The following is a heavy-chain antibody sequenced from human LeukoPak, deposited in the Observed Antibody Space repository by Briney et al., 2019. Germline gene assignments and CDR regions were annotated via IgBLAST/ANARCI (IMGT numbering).Heavy chain of an antibody. J-gene: IGHJ4*02. CDR3: TRSPPHSGGWCDY. D-gene: IGHD6-19*01. CDR2: MNPNSGNT. V-gene: IGHV1-8*03. CDR1: GYTFTSYD. Sequence: ASVKVSCKASGYTFTSYDINWVRQATGQGLEWMGWMNPNSGNTGYAQKFQGRVTITRNTSISTAYMELSSLRSEDTAVYYCTRSPPHSGGWCDYWGQGTPVTVSS.